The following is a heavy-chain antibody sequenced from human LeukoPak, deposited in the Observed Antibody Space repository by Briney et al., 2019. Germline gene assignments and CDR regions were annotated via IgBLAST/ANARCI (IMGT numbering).Heavy chain of an antibody. J-gene: IGHJ4*02. V-gene: IGHV4-4*02. CDR1: GGSISSSNW. D-gene: IGHD3-22*01. CDR3: ARVREMGAFDSSGYYYARKLFDY. CDR2: IYHSGST. Sequence: SGTLSLTCAVSGGSISSSNWWSWVRQPPGKGLEWIGEIYHSGSTNYNPSLKSRVTISVDKSKNQFSLKLSSVTAADTAVYYCARVREMGAFDSSGYYYARKLFDYWGQGTLVTVSS.